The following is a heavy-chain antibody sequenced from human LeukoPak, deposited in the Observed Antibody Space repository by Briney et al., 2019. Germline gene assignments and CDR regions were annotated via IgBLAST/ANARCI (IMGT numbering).Heavy chain of an antibody. J-gene: IGHJ4*02. CDR2: ISYDGSNK. Sequence: GRSLRLSCAASGFTFSSYGMHWVRRAPGKGLEWVAVISYDGSNKYYADPVKGRFTISRDNSKNTLYLQMNSLRAEDTAVYYCARNRISFDWLFQGEFDYWGQGTLVTVSS. V-gene: IGHV3-30*19. D-gene: IGHD3-9*01. CDR3: ARNRISFDWLFQGEFDY. CDR1: GFTFSSYG.